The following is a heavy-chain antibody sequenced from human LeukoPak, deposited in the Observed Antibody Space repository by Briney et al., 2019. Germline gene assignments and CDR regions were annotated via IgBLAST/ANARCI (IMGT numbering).Heavy chain of an antibody. CDR2: INPSGGST. CDR1: GYTFTSYY. V-gene: IGHV1-46*01. Sequence: ASVKVSCKASGYTFTSYYMHWVRQAPGQGLEWMGIINPSGGSTIYAQKFQGRVTMTRDTSTSTVYMELSSLRPEDTAVYYCARDYGPSYYYDSSGYLGYWGQGTLVTVSS. D-gene: IGHD3-22*01. J-gene: IGHJ4*02. CDR3: ARDYGPSYYYDSSGYLGY.